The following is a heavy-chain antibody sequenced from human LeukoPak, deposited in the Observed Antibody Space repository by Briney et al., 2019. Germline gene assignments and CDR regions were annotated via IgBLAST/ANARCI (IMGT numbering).Heavy chain of an antibody. CDR1: GFTFSSYS. V-gene: IGHV3-21*01. CDR2: ISSSSSYI. Sequence: TGGSLRLSCAASGFTFSSYSMNWVRQAPGKGLEWVSSISSSSSYIYYADSVKGRFTISRDNAKNSLYLQMNSLRAEDTAVYYCARGIIWQLMRAGAFDIWGQGTMVTVSS. D-gene: IGHD6-6*01. CDR3: ARGIIWQLMRAGAFDI. J-gene: IGHJ3*02.